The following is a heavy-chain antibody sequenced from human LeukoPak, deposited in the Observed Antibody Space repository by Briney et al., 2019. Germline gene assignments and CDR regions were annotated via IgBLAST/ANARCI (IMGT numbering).Heavy chain of an antibody. Sequence: ASVKVSCKASGYTSTSYDINWVRQATGQGLEWMGWMNPNSGNTGYAQKFQGRVTMTRNTSISTAYMELSSLRTEDTAVYYCARYELAAGGNYYGMDVWGQGTTVTVSS. CDR3: ARYELAAGGNYYGMDV. CDR2: MNPNSGNT. J-gene: IGHJ6*02. D-gene: IGHD6-13*01. CDR1: GYTSTSYD. V-gene: IGHV1-8*01.